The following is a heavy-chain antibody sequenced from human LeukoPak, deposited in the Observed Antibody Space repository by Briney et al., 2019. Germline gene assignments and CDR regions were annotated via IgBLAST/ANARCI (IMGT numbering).Heavy chain of an antibody. CDR2: INHSGST. V-gene: IGHV4-34*01. J-gene: IGHJ4*02. CDR1: GGSLSAYY. CDR3: ARGGVSKRSFDY. D-gene: IGHD5/OR15-5a*01. Sequence: LETLSLTSAVYGGSLSAYYWSWIRQPPGKGLEWIGEINHSGSTNYNPSLKSRVTISVDTSKNQFSLKLSSVTAADTAVYYCARGGVSKRSFDYWGQGTLVTVSS.